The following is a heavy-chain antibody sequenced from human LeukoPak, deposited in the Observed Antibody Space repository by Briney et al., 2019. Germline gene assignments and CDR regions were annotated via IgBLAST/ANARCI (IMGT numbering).Heavy chain of an antibody. CDR3: ARGGAAGETSGFDH. D-gene: IGHD6-13*01. CDR1: GYTFTSHD. J-gene: IGHJ4*02. Sequence: ASVKVSCKVFGYTFTSHDINWVRQAPGQGLEWMGWLSTDSDDTGYAQKFQGRVSMTRDNSIDTAYMELRGLKSDDTAVYYCARGGAAGETSGFDHWGRGTLVIVSA. V-gene: IGHV1-8*01. CDR2: LSTDSDDT.